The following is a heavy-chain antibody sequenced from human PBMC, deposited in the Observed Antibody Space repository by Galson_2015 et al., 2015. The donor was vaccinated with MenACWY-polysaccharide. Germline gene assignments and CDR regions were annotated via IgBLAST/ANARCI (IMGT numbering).Heavy chain of an antibody. V-gene: IGHV3-74*01. D-gene: IGHD4-11*01. J-gene: IGHJ3*02. Sequence: SLRLSCAASGFTFSRNWMHWVRQAPGKGLVWVSRINSDGSATGYADSVKGRFTISRDNAQNTVYLQLNSLRDDDTAVYYCARGGLPGACDIWGQGIMVTVSS. CDR1: GFTFSRNW. CDR2: INSDGSAT. CDR3: ARGGLPGACDI.